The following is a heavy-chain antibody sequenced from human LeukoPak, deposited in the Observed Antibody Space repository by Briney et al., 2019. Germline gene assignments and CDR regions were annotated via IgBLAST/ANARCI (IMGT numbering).Heavy chain of an antibody. CDR3: ASSLDFWSGYYPNY. V-gene: IGHV3-21*01. Sequence: GGSLRLSCAASRFTFSSYAMNWVRQAPGKGLEWVSSITSSSSYIYYADSVKGRFTISRDNAKNSLYLQMNSLRAEDTAVYYCASSLDFWSGYYPNYWGQGTLVTVSS. CDR2: ITSSSSYI. CDR1: RFTFSSYA. D-gene: IGHD3-3*01. J-gene: IGHJ4*02.